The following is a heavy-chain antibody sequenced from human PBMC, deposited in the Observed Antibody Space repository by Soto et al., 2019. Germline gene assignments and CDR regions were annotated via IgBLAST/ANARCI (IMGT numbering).Heavy chain of an antibody. Sequence: PGGSLRLSCAASGFTFSSYAMHWVRQAPGKGLEWVAVISYDGSNKYYADSVKGRFTISRDNSKNTLYLQMNSLRAEDTAVYYCARDRSTMIVVVITYYYYGMDVWGQGTTVTVSS. CDR3: ARDRSTMIVVVITYYYYGMDV. V-gene: IGHV3-30-3*01. CDR1: GFTFSSYA. CDR2: ISYDGSNK. J-gene: IGHJ6*02. D-gene: IGHD3-22*01.